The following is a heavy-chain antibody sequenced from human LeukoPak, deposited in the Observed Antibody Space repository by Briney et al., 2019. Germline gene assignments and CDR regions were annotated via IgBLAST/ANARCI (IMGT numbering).Heavy chain of an antibody. CDR2: IYHTGST. Sequence: PSETLSLTCTVSGGSINNYYWSWIRQPPGKGLEWIGYIYHTGSTYYNRSLESRVTMSVDTSKNQCSLRLRSVTAADTARYFCARDSSGYFFLPFDYWGRGILVTVSS. CDR3: ARDSSGYFFLPFDY. V-gene: IGHV4-59*01. J-gene: IGHJ4*02. D-gene: IGHD3-22*01. CDR1: GGSINNYY.